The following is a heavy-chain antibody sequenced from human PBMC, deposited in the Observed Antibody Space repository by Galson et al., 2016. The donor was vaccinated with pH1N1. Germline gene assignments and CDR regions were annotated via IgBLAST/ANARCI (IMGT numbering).Heavy chain of an antibody. CDR2: IIPILGMT. J-gene: IGHJ4*02. CDR3: ARDRHYGDDRAFDH. D-gene: IGHD5-12*01. V-gene: IGHV1-69*04. Sequence: SVKVSCKASGYTFISYDINWVRQATGQGLEWMGRIIPILGMTNYAQRFHGRVTITADTSTYTAYMELSSLRSDDTAMYYCARDRHYGDDRAFDHWGRGTLVTVSS. CDR1: GYTFISYD.